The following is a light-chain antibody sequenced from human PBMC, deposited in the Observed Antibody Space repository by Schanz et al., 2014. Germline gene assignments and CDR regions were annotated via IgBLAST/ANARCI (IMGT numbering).Light chain of an antibody. CDR1: QSVSSY. V-gene: IGKV3-20*01. Sequence: EIVLTQSPATLSLSPGERATLSCRASQSVSSYLAWYQQKPGQAPRLLIYGASSRATGIPDRFSGSGSGTDFTLTISRLEPEDFAVYYCQQYDSSHSVTFGGGTKVEIK. CDR3: QQYDSSHSVT. CDR2: GAS. J-gene: IGKJ4*01.